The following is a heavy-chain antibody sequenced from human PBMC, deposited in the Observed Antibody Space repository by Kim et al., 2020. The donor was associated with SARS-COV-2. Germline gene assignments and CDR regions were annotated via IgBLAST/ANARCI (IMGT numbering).Heavy chain of an antibody. J-gene: IGHJ4*01. V-gene: IGHV4-39*07. Sequence: SETLSLTCTVSGGSISSSSYYWGWIRQPPGKGLEWIGSIYYSGSTYYNPSLKSRVTISVDTSKNQFSLKLSSVTAADTAVHYCAREVAVAGLRTFDYWG. CDR1: GGSISSSSYY. CDR3: AREVAVAGLRTFDY. D-gene: IGHD6-19*01. CDR2: IYYSGST.